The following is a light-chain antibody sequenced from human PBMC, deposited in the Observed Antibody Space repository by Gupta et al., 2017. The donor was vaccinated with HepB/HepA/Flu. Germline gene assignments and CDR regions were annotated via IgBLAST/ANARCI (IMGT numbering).Light chain of an antibody. Sequence: ITCRASQSISSWLAWYQQKPGKAPKLLIYKASSLESGVPSRFSGSGSGTEFTLTISSLQPDDFATYYCQQYNSYWWTFGQGTKVEIK. CDR1: QSISSW. CDR2: KAS. J-gene: IGKJ1*01. CDR3: QQYNSYWWT. V-gene: IGKV1-5*03.